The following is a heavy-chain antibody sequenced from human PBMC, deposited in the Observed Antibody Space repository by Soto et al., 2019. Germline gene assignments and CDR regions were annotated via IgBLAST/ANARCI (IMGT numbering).Heavy chain of an antibody. J-gene: IGHJ6*02. V-gene: IGHV4-4*02. CDR1: GDSISSDIW. Sequence: SETLSLTCAVSGDSISSDIWWNWVRQSPGKGPEWIGEIHHRGTTNYNPSLKSRLSISLDQSRNQFTLNLNSVTAADTAIYYCATSGAREYYYYLDVWGQGTTVT. CDR2: IHHRGTT. CDR3: ATSGAREYYYYLDV.